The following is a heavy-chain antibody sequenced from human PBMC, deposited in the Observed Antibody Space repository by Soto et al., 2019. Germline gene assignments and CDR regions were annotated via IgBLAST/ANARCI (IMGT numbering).Heavy chain of an antibody. CDR3: ARAPNPYSRSSGWFDP. J-gene: IGHJ5*02. CDR1: GYTFTGYY. D-gene: IGHD6-6*01. CDR2: INPNIVGT. V-gene: IGHV1-2*02. Sequence: ASVKISCKASGYTFTGYYIHWVRQAPVQGLELMVWINPNIVGTNYAQKFKGRVTMTRDTSISTAYMELSRLRSEDTAVYYSARAPNPYSRSSGWFDPWGQGTLVTVS.